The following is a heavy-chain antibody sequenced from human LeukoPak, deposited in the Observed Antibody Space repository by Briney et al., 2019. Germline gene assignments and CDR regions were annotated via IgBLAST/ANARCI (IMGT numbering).Heavy chain of an antibody. CDR1: GFTFRNYW. V-gene: IGHV3-7*01. CDR3: ARDESTVTTLDY. CDR2: IKQDESKK. J-gene: IGHJ4*02. Sequence: GGSLRLSCAASGFTFRNYWMSWVRQAPGKGLEWVANIKQDESKKYYVDSVKGRFTISRDNSKNTLYLQMNSLRAEDTAVYYCARDESTVTTLDYWGQGTLVTVSS. D-gene: IGHD4-17*01.